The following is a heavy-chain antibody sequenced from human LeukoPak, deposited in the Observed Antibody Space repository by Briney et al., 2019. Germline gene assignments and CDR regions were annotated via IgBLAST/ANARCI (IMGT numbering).Heavy chain of an antibody. D-gene: IGHD4-17*01. CDR3: ARDRTTVNLLPFDY. J-gene: IGHJ4*02. CDR1: GYTFTSYG. Sequence: ASVKVSCKASGYTFTSYGISWVRQAPGQGLEWMGWVSAYNGNTNYAQKLQDRVTMTTDTSTSTAYMELRSLRSDDTAVYYCARDRTTVNLLPFDYWGQGTLVTVSS. CDR2: VSAYNGNT. V-gene: IGHV1-18*01.